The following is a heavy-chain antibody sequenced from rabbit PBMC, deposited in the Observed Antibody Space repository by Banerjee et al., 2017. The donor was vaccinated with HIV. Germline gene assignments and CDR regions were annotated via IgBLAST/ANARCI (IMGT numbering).Heavy chain of an antibody. CDR3: ARDPWTSSTRAYLDL. J-gene: IGHJ4*01. V-gene: IGHV1S40*01. Sequence: QSLEESGGDLVKPGASLTLTCTASGFSFSNYGIGWVRQAPGKGLEWIAWIDVGSGNTYYASWAKGRFTISKTSSTTVTLQMTSLTAADTATYFCARDPWTSSTRAYLDLWGPGTLVTVS. CDR2: IDVGSGNT. D-gene: IGHD1-1*01. CDR1: GFSFSNYG.